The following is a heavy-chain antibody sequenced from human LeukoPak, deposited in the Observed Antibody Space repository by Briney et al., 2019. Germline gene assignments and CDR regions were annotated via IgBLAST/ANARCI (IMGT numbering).Heavy chain of an antibody. J-gene: IGHJ3*02. Sequence: KPGGSLRLSCAASGFTFSNAWMSWVRQAPGKGLEWVGHIKRKSDGGTTDYAAPVKGRFTISRDDSKNMFYLQMNSLKTEDTAVYYCTTNPYDKSGYHIWGQGTMVTVSS. CDR3: TTNPYDKSGYHI. V-gene: IGHV3-15*01. CDR1: GFTFSNAW. D-gene: IGHD3-22*01. CDR2: IKRKSDGGTT.